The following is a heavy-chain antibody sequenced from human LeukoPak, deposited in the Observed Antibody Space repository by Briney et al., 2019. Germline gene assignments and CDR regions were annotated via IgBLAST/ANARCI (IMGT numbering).Heavy chain of an antibody. CDR1: GFSFSRYW. D-gene: IGHD6-19*01. CDR2: INSDGSST. J-gene: IGHJ4*02. V-gene: IGHV3-74*01. CDR3: AREHYSSGWYDY. Sequence: PGGSLRLSCAASGFSFSRYWMHWVRQAPGKGLVWVSRINSDGSSTSYADSVKGRFTNSRDNAKNTLYLQMNSLRVEDTAVYYCAREHYSSGWYDYWGQGTLVTVSS.